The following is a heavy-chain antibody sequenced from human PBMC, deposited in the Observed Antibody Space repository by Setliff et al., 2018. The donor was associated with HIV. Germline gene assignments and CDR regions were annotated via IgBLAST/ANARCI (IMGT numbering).Heavy chain of an antibody. Sequence: PSETLSLTCTVSGGSISSGGYYWSWSRQHPGKGLEWIGNIYYSGSTSYHPSLTSRATISVDTSKNHFSLKLTSVTAADTAVYYCARALGIGGWYFDLWGRGTLVTVSS. CDR1: GGSISSGGYY. J-gene: IGHJ2*01. V-gene: IGHV4-31*03. D-gene: IGHD7-27*01. CDR2: IYYSGST. CDR3: ARALGIGGWYFDL.